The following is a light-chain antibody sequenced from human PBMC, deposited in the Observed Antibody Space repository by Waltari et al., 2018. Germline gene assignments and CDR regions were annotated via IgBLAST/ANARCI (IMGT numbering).Light chain of an antibody. CDR2: AAS. V-gene: IGKV3-20*01. Sequence: CRARERICKYLAWEQQRPGKAPRLLIYAASNRVTGVPDRFSGSGSGTDFSLTISRLEPGDFAVYYCQMYVRLPVTFGQGTKVEIK. CDR3: QMYVRLPVT. CDR1: ERICKY. J-gene: IGKJ1*01.